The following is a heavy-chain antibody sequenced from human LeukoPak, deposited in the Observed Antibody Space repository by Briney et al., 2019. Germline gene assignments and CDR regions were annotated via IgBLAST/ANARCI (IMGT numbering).Heavy chain of an antibody. CDR2: INPNNGAT. CDR3: AKNLYSGTSLPYYYYYYMDV. Sequence: ASVKVSCKASGYTFTDYYIHWVRQAPGQGLEWMGWINPNNGATKSAEMFQDRVTMTRDTSISTAYMELSSLRYDDTAVFYCAKNLYSGTSLPYYYYYYMDVWGAGATVTVSS. CDR1: GYTFTDYY. V-gene: IGHV1-2*02. D-gene: IGHD3-10*01. J-gene: IGHJ6*03.